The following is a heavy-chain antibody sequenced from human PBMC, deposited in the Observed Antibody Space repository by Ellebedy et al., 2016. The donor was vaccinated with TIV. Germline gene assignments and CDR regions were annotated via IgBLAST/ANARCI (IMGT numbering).Heavy chain of an antibody. V-gene: IGHV1-18*01. D-gene: IGHD4-23*01. J-gene: IGHJ5*02. CDR3: ARSPYGGPSEWFDP. CDR1: GYTFTSYG. Sequence: AASVKVSCKASGYTFTSYGISWARQAPGQGLEWMGWINADNGNTNYAQKFQGRVTMTTDTFTRTAYMELRSLRSDDTAVYYCARSPYGGPSEWFDPWGQGTLVTVSS. CDR2: INADNGNT.